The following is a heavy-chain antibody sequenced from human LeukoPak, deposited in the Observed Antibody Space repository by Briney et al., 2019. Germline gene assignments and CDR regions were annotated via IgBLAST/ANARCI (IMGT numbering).Heavy chain of an antibody. D-gene: IGHD3-3*01. V-gene: IGHV4-31*03. Sequence: SETLSLTCTVSGGSISSGGYYWSWIRQHPGKGLEWIGYIYYSGSTYYNPSLKSRVTISVDTSKNQFSLKLSSVTAADTAVYYCARDSDDSNGAFDIWGQGTMVTVSS. J-gene: IGHJ3*02. CDR3: ARDSDDSNGAFDI. CDR2: IYYSGST. CDR1: GGSISSGGYY.